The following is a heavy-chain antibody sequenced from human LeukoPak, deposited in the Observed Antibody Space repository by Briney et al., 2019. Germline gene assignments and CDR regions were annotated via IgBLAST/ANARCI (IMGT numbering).Heavy chain of an antibody. CDR3: ARWGWEAASY. CDR2: ISSSSSYI. Sequence: PGGSLRLSCAASGFTFSSYSMNWVRQAPGKGLEWVSSISSSSSYIYYADSVKGRFTISRDNSKNTLYLQMNSLRAEDTAVYYCARWGWEAASYWGQGTLVTVSS. V-gene: IGHV3-21*01. D-gene: IGHD2-15*01. CDR1: GFTFSSYS. J-gene: IGHJ4*02.